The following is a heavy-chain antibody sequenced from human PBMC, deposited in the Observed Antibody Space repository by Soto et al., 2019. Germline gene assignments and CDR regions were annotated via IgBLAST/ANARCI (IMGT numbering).Heavy chain of an antibody. CDR1: GFTFSTYN. V-gene: IGHV3-48*01. D-gene: IGHD3-22*01. J-gene: IGHJ2*01. CDR3: ARYYDSSGPDL. CDR2: MTTTSTHI. Sequence: EFQLVESGGGLVQPGGSLRLSCAASGFTFSTYNMVWVRQAPGMGLEWLSYMTTTSTHIYYADSVKGRFTISRDNAKYSLYLQMNSLRAEDTAVYYCARYYDSSGPDLWGRGTRVTVSS.